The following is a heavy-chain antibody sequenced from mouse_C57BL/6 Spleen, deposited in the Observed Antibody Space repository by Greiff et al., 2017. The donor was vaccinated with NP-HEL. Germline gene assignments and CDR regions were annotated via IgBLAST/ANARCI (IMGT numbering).Heavy chain of an antibody. V-gene: IGHV3-6*01. CDR1: GYSITSGYY. J-gene: IGHJ3*01. CDR3: ARGAWFAY. Sequence: DVKLQESGPGLVKPSQSLSLTCSVTGYSITSGYYWNWIRQFPGNKLEWMGYISYDGSNNYNPSLKNRISITRDPSKNQFFLKLNSVTTEDTATYYCARGAWFAYWGQGTLVTVSA. CDR2: ISYDGSN.